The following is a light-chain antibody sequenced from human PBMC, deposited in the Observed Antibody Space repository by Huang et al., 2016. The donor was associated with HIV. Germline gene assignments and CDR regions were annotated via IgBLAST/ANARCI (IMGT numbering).Light chain of an antibody. CDR1: QDIADY. V-gene: IGKV1-33*01. J-gene: IGKJ5*01. CDR3: QQYKNVPIT. Sequence: DIQMTQSPSSLSAPVGDRVTITCQASQDIADYLNWYQQKPGKAPKFLIHTASNLETGVPSRFRGSGSGTHFTFTISSLQPEDIGAYYCQQYKNVPITFGQGTRLEIK. CDR2: TAS.